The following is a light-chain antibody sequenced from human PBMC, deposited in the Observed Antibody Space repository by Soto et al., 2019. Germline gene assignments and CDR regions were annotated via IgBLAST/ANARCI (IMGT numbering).Light chain of an antibody. CDR2: GAS. Sequence: IQMTQSPSSLSASVGDSVTVTCRASQSINIYLNWYQQKPGKAPTLLIYGASSLQSGVPSRFTGGGSRTEFTLTISSLQPEDFATYCCQQSYRSPYTFGQGTKLEIK. V-gene: IGKV1-39*01. CDR3: QQSYRSPYT. CDR1: QSINIY. J-gene: IGKJ2*01.